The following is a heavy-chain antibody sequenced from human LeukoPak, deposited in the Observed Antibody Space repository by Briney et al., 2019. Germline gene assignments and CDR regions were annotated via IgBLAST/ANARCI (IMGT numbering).Heavy chain of an antibody. J-gene: IGHJ4*02. Sequence: ASVKVSXKASGYTFTSYGISWVRQAPGQGIEWIGWISAYNGNTNYAQKLQGRVTMTTDTSPSTAYMELRSLRSDDTAVYYCARDSSAYYYDSSGYYLGIKSYYFDYWGQGTLVTVSS. D-gene: IGHD3-22*01. V-gene: IGHV1-18*01. CDR2: ISAYNGNT. CDR1: GYTFTSYG. CDR3: ARDSSAYYYDSSGYYLGIKSYYFDY.